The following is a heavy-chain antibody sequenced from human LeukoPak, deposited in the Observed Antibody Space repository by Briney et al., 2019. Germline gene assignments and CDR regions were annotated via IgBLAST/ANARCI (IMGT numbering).Heavy chain of an antibody. V-gene: IGHV3-48*03. CDR3: ARVRRHQFRLGELYY. CDR2: IRSSGSTI. D-gene: IGHD3-16*01. CDR1: GFTFSSYE. J-gene: IGHJ4*02. Sequence: LSGGSLRLSCAASGFTFSSYEMNWVREAPGKGLEWVSYIRSSGSTIYYADSVKGRFTISRDNAKNSLYLQMNSLRAEDTAVYYCARVRRHQFRLGELYYWGQGTLVTVSS.